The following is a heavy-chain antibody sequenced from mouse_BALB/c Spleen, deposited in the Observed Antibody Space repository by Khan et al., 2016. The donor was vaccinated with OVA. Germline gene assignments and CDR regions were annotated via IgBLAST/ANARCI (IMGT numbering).Heavy chain of an antibody. CDR3: ARAGWDVFAY. CDR1: GYTFTDYV. Sequence: QVRLQQSGPELVKPGASVKMSCKASGYTFTDYVMNWVKQRTGQGLEWIGQIYPGSDSTYYNEKFKGKATLTADRSSSTAYMQLSSLTSEDSAVYFCARAGWDVFAYWGQGTLVTVSA. CDR2: IYPGSDST. J-gene: IGHJ3*01. V-gene: IGHV1-77*01. D-gene: IGHD4-1*01.